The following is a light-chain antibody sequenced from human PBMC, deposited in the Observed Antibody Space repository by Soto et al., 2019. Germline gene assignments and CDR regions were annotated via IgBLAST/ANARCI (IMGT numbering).Light chain of an antibody. CDR3: TSYTSSSTVL. CDR1: SSDVGNYDY. CDR2: DVS. Sequence: QPVLTQPASVSGSPGQSITISCTGTSSDVGNYDYVSWYQHHPGKAPKLMISDVSTRPSGVSTRFSGSKSGNTASLTISGLQAADEADYYCTSYTSSSTVLFGGGTKLTVL. J-gene: IGLJ2*01. V-gene: IGLV2-14*01.